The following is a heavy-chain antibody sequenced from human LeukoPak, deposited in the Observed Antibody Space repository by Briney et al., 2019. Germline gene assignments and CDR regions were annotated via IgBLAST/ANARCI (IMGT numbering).Heavy chain of an antibody. CDR2: TFYTGTT. Sequence: PSESLSLTCTASGGSISSVHYYWGWIRRPPGKGLEWIGSTFYTGTTYNNPSLKSRVIISVDTSKTQCSLKLRSVTAADAAVYYCARHGYGQGYKRYHYYNMDLWGQGNTVTASS. CDR1: GGSISSVHYY. J-gene: IGHJ6*02. CDR3: ARHGYGQGYKRYHYYNMDL. V-gene: IGHV4-39*01. D-gene: IGHD5-18*01.